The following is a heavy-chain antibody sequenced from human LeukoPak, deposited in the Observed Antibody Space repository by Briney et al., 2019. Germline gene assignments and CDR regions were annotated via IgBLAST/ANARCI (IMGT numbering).Heavy chain of an antibody. CDR1: GFTFSSYA. J-gene: IGHJ6*03. V-gene: IGHV3-23*01. Sequence: PGGSLRLSCAASGFTFSSYAMTWVRQAPWKGLEWVSTISGSGGSTYYADSVKGRFTIPRDNSKNTLSLQMNSLRAEDTAVYYCAKDSDYYYYMDVWGKGTTVTVSS. CDR2: ISGSGGST. CDR3: AKDSDYYYYMDV.